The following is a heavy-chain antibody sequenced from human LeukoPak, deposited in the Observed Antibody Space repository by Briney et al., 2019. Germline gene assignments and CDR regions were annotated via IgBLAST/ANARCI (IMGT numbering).Heavy chain of an antibody. D-gene: IGHD2-2*01. CDR3: AKGIAPDCSSTSCGDY. J-gene: IGHJ4*02. Sequence: GSLRLSCAASGFTFSSYAMSWVRQAPGKGLEWVSAISGSGGSTYYADSVKGRFTISRDNSKNTLYLQMNSLRAEDTAVYYCAKGIAPDCSSTSCGDYWGQGTLVTVSS. CDR2: ISGSGGST. V-gene: IGHV3-23*01. CDR1: GFTFSSYA.